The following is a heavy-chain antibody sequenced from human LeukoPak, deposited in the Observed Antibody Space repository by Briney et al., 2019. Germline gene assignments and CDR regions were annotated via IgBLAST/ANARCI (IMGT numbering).Heavy chain of an antibody. Sequence: GGPLRLSCTASGFIFSLYCLHWVRQAPGKGPMWVSRICPDGTGISYADSVKARFTTSRDNAKNTEYLQMNGLREEDTAVYYCVRDFRSADYWGQGTLVTVSS. V-gene: IGHV3-74*01. CDR1: GFIFSLYC. J-gene: IGHJ4*02. CDR3: VRDFRSADY. CDR2: ICPDGTGI.